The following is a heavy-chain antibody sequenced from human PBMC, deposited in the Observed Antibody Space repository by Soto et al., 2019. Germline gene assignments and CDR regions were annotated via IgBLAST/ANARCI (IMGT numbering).Heavy chain of an antibody. Sequence: QVQLQESGPGLVKPSQTLSLTCTVSGGSISSGGYYWSWIRQHPGKGLEWIGYIYYSGSTYYNPSLKRRVTISVSTSKNKFSLKLSSVTAADTAVYYCARVCGGDCHYGMDVWGQGTTVTVSS. D-gene: IGHD2-21*02. CDR2: IYYSGST. CDR1: GGSISSGGYY. CDR3: ARVCGGDCHYGMDV. J-gene: IGHJ6*02. V-gene: IGHV4-31*03.